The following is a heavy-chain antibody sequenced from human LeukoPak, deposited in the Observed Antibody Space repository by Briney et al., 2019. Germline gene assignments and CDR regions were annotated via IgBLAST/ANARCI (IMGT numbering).Heavy chain of an antibody. Sequence: GGSLRLSCAASGFTFSSYAMIWVRQAPGKGLEWVSVISGSGDSTYYADSVKGRFTISRDNSKNTLYLQMNSLRAEDTAVYYCATTTSTIFGVATDYWGQGTLVTVSS. CDR2: ISGSGDST. CDR1: GFTFSSYA. CDR3: ATTTSTIFGVATDY. D-gene: IGHD3-3*01. V-gene: IGHV3-23*01. J-gene: IGHJ4*02.